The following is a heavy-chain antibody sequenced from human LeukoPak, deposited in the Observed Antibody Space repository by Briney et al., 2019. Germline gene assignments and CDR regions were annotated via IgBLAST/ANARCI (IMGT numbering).Heavy chain of an antibody. CDR3: VKDRGISFYFDY. CDR1: GFPLSTYK. V-gene: IGHV3-48*01. J-gene: IGHJ4*02. Sequence: PGGAPRHSFAGSGFPLSTYKKNWVRQAPGEGLEWVSYIDSSSSTIYYADSVKGRFTVSRDNAKNSLDLQMNSLRSEDTAVYYCVKDRGISFYFDYWGQGTLVTVSS. CDR2: IDSSSSTI. D-gene: IGHD3-16*02.